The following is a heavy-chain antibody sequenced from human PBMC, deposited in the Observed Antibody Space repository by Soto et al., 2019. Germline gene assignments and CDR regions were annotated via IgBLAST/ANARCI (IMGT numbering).Heavy chain of an antibody. J-gene: IGHJ6*03. CDR3: ARDGSRGSRTSLHMDV. D-gene: IGHD2-2*01. Sequence: QVQLVQSGAEVKKPGASVEVSCKASGYTFTGYYMHWVRQAPGQGLEWMGWINPNSGGTNYAQKFQGWVTMTRDTSISTAYIELSRLRSDDTAVYYCARDGSRGSRTSLHMDVWGKGTTVTVSS. CDR2: INPNSGGT. CDR1: GYTFTGYY. V-gene: IGHV1-2*04.